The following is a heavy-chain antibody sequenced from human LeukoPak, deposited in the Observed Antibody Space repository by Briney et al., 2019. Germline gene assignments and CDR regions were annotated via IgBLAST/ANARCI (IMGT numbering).Heavy chain of an antibody. CDR1: GGSISSYY. CDR3: AREMVGERGWFDP. CDR2: IYYSGST. D-gene: IGHD2-15*01. Sequence: SETLSLTCTVSGGSISSYYWSWIRQPPGKGLEWIGCIYYSGSTNYNPSLKSRVTISVDTSKNQFSLKLSSVTAADTAVYYCAREMVGERGWFDPWGQGTLVTVSS. J-gene: IGHJ5*02. V-gene: IGHV4-59*01.